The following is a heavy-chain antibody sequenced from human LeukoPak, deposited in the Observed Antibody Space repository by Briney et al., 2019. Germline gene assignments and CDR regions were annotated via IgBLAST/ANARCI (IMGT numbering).Heavy chain of an antibody. CDR1: GFTFSSYW. D-gene: IGHD2/OR15-2a*01. Sequence: TGGSLRLSCAASGFTFSSYWMHWVRQAPGKGLVWVSRINTDGSSTTYADSVKGRFTIPRDNAKNTLYLQMDSLRVEDTAVYYCGRGPPFDQAIDYWGQGTLVTVSS. CDR3: GRGPPFDQAIDY. CDR2: INTDGSST. V-gene: IGHV3-74*01. J-gene: IGHJ4*02.